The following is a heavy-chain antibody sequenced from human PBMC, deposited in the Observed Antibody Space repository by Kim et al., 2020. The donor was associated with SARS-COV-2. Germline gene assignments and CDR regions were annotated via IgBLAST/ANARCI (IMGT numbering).Heavy chain of an antibody. CDR2: INHSGST. V-gene: IGHV4-34*01. J-gene: IGHJ3*02. Sequence: SETLSLTCAVYGGSFSGYYWSWIRQPPGKGLEWIGEINHSGSTNYNPSLKSRVTISVDTSKNQFSLKLSSVTAADTAVYYCASYGGADAFDIWGQGTMVTVSS. D-gene: IGHD3-10*01. CDR1: GGSFSGYY. CDR3: ASYGGADAFDI.